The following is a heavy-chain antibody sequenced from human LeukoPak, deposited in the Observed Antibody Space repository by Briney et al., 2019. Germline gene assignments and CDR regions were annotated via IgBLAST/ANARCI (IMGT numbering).Heavy chain of an antibody. CDR1: GGSIRGGGYY. J-gene: IGHJ4*02. Sequence: SETLSLTCSFSGGSIRGGGYYWGWVRQPPGKGLEWIASLYSNGNTFYNPSLKSRVTISEESSKSQFSLKLRTVTAADTAVYFCWRAADHWGQGILVTISS. CDR2: LYSNGNT. V-gene: IGHV4-39*01. CDR3: WRAADH.